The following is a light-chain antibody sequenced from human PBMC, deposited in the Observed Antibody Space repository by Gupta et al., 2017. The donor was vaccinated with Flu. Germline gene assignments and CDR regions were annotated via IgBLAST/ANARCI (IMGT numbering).Light chain of an antibody. CDR3: MQAKNSPWT. CDR1: TSLANSNGCKY. CDR2: FGS. Sequence: TPGEAAARSSRSSTSLANSNGCKYLDWYLQKPGQSPQLLIYFGSNRHNGVPDRFSGSGSGTEFTLEISRVQAGDVGVYYCMQAKNSPWTFGPGTKVELK. J-gene: IGKJ1*01. V-gene: IGKV2-28*01.